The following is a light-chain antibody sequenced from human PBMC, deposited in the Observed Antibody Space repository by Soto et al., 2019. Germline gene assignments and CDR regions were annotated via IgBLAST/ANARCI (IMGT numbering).Light chain of an antibody. Sequence: EIVLTQSPGTLSLSPGERATLSCRASQSVSGSYLAWYQQKPGQAPRLLISGASSRPTGIPDRFSGSGSGTDFTLTISRLEPEDFAVYYCQQYGSSPLTFGGGTKVDIK. CDR3: QQYGSSPLT. CDR2: GAS. CDR1: QSVSGSY. J-gene: IGKJ4*01. V-gene: IGKV3-20*01.